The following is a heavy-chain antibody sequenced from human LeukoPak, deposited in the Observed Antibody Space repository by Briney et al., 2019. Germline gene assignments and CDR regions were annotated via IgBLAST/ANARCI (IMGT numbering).Heavy chain of an antibody. CDR1: GFTFSSYS. D-gene: IGHD4-17*01. J-gene: IGHJ4*02. Sequence: HPGGSLRLSCAASGFTFSSYSMNWVRQAPGKGLEWVSYISSSSSTIYYADSVKGRFTISRDNAKNSLYLQMNSLRAEDTAVYYCARAPLRDDYGDYEDYWGQGTLVTVSS. CDR3: ARAPLRDDYGDYEDY. V-gene: IGHV3-48*04. CDR2: ISSSSSTI.